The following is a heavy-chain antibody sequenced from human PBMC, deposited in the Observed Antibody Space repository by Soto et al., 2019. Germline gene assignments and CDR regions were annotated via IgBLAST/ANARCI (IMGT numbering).Heavy chain of an antibody. D-gene: IGHD2-21*02. CDR3: ARRYCASDNCPLFYYFVDL. J-gene: IGHJ6*02. Sequence: VQLVQSGAEVKKTGYSVKVSCKASGGTFNKFAFSWVRQAPGQGFEWMGGIIPVFRSANYAQRFRGRITITADEYTSTVYLYLNDLRSDDTAVYYCARRYCASDNCPLFYYFVDLWGLGTTVTVSS. CDR2: IIPVFRSA. CDR1: GGTFNKFA. V-gene: IGHV1-69*01.